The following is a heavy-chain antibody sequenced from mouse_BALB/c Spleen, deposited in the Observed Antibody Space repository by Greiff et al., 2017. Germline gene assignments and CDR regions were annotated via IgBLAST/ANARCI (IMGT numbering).Heavy chain of an antibody. V-gene: IGHV5-12-2*01. Sequence: EVQREEPGGGLVQPGGSLKLSCAASGFTFSSYTMPWVRQTPEKRLEWVAYISNADGSTYYPDTVKGRVTISRDNAKNTPYMQLSSLKSEDTAMYYCARLFYDYGYYLDYWGQGTTVTVSS. CDR3: ARLFYDYGYYLDY. J-gene: IGHJ2*01. D-gene: IGHD2-4*01. CDR1: GFTFSSYT. CDR2: ISNADGST.